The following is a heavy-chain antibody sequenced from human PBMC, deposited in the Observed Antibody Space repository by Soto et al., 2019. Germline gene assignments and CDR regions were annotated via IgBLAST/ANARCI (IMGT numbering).Heavy chain of an antibody. V-gene: IGHV3-74*01. CDR3: AGTLVSYYMDV. Sequence: RGSLRLSCAASGFTFSSYWMHWVRQPPGKGLVWVSRINRGGSSTSYADSVKGRFTISRDNAKNTLYLQMNSLRAEDTAVYYCAGTLVSYYMDVCGKGTKVTVSS. J-gene: IGHJ6*03. CDR2: INRGGSST. D-gene: IGHD6-6*01. CDR1: GFTFSSYW.